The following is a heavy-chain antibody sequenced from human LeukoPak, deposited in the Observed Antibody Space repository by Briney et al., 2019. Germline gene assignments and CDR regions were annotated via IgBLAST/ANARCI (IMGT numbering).Heavy chain of an antibody. CDR3: AREGRVATIVSPSGYNWFDP. CDR2: IIPIFGSA. Sequence: SVKVSCKASGGTFSSYAISWVRQAPGQGLEWMGGIIPIFGSANYAQKFQGRVTITADESTSTAYMELSSLRSEDTAVYYCAREGRVATIVSPSGYNWFDPWGQGTLVTVSS. CDR1: GGTFSSYA. J-gene: IGHJ5*02. V-gene: IGHV1-69*13. D-gene: IGHD5-12*01.